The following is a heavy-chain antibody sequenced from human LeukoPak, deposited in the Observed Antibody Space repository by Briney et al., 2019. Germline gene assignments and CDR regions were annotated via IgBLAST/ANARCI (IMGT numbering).Heavy chain of an antibody. V-gene: IGHV1-69*13. CDR1: GGTFSSYA. J-gene: IGHJ3*02. CDR2: IIPIFGTA. Sequence: ASVKVSCKASGGTFSSYAISWVRQAPGQGLEWMGGIIPIFGTANYAQKFQGIVTITADESTSTAYMELSSLRPEDTAVYYCARALNHYNFDAFDIWGQGTMVTVSS. CDR3: ARALNHYNFDAFDI. D-gene: IGHD1-1*01.